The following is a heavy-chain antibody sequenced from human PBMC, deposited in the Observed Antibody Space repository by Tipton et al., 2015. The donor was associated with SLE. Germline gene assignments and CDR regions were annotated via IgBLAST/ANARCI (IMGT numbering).Heavy chain of an antibody. D-gene: IGHD3-3*01. CDR1: GGSISSSSYY. V-gene: IGHV4-39*01. CDR2: IYYSGST. CDR3: AQELRFLEWLQTHTFDI. J-gene: IGHJ3*02. Sequence: TLSLTCTVSGGSISSSSYYWGWIRQPPGKGLEWIGSIYYSGSTYYNPSLKSRVTISVDTSKNQFSLKLSSVTAADTAVYYCAQELRFLEWLQTHTFDIWGQGTMVTVSS.